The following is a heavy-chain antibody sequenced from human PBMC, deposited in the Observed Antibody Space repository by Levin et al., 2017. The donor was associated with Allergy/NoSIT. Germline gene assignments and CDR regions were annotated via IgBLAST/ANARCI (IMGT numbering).Heavy chain of an antibody. CDR2: ISYDGSNK. CDR3: AKESHYYGSGSYFDY. Sequence: SGGSLRLSCAASGFTFSSYGMHWVRQAPGKGLEWVAVISYDGSNKYYADSVKGRFTISRDNSKNTLYLQMNSLRAEDTAVYYCAKESHYYGSGSYFDYWGQGTLVTVSS. CDR1: GFTFSSYG. J-gene: IGHJ4*02. D-gene: IGHD3-10*01. V-gene: IGHV3-30*18.